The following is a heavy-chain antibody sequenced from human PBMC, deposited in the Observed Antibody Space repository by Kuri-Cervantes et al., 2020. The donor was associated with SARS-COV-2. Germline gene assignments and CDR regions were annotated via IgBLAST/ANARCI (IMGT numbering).Heavy chain of an antibody. CDR3: AKAFHDYGDLFDY. Sequence: GESLKISCAASGFTFSSYGMHWVRQAPGTGLEWVAVISYDGSNKYYADSVKGRFTISRDNSKNTLYLQMNSLRAEDTAVYYCAKAFHDYGDLFDYWGQGTLVTVSS. V-gene: IGHV3-30*18. CDR2: ISYDGSNK. CDR1: GFTFSSYG. D-gene: IGHD4-17*01. J-gene: IGHJ4*02.